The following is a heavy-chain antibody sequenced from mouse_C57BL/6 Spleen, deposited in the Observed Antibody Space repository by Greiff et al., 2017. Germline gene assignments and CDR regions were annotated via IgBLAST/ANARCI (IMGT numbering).Heavy chain of an antibody. CDR2: ISPGSGST. Sequence: VQLQQPGAELVKPGASVKMSCKASGYTFTSYWITWVKQRPGQGLEWIGDISPGSGSTNYNEKFKSKATLTVDTSSSTAYMQLSSLTSEDSAVYYCARWGDYYDSSYDYFDYWGQGTTLTVSS. V-gene: IGHV1-55*01. J-gene: IGHJ2*01. CDR3: ARWGDYYDSSYDYFDY. D-gene: IGHD1-1*01. CDR1: GYTFTSYW.